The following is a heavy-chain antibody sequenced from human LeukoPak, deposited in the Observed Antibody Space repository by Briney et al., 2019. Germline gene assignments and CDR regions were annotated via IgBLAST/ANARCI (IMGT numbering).Heavy chain of an antibody. Sequence: GGSLRLSCAVSGLSVSSSYMTWVRQAPGKGLEWVSSISSSGTYKLYADSLKGRFTVSRDNAKNSLYLQVNSLRVEDTAVYYCARVRRDGYPGHYDLWGQGTLVTVSS. V-gene: IGHV3-21*01. CDR1: GLSVSSSY. J-gene: IGHJ5*02. CDR3: ARVRRDGYPGHYDL. CDR2: ISSSGTYK. D-gene: IGHD5-24*01.